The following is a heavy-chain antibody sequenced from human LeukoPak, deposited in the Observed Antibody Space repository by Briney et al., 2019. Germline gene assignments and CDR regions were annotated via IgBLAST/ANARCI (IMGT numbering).Heavy chain of an antibody. D-gene: IGHD3-3*01. CDR2: INHSGST. CDR1: GGSFSGYY. CDR3: ARDKRDFWSGYYYGMDV. Sequence: PSETLSLTCAVYGGSFSGYYWSWIRQLPGKGLEWIGEINHSGSTDYNPSLKSRVTISVDTSKNQFSLKLSSVTAADTAVYYCARDKRDFWSGYYYGMDVWGQGTTVTVSS. V-gene: IGHV4-34*01. J-gene: IGHJ6*02.